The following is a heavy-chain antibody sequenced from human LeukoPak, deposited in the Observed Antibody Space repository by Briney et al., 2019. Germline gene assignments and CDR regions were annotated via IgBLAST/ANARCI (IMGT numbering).Heavy chain of an antibody. CDR3: TTEVLDWITVTRALDY. Sequence: PGRSLRLSCAASGFTFSNAWMSWVRQAPGKGLEWVGRIKSKTDGGTTDYAAPVKGRFTISRDDSKNTLYLQMNSLKTEDTAVYYCTTEVLDWITVTRALDYWGQGTLVTVSS. D-gene: IGHD4-17*01. CDR2: IKSKTDGGTT. V-gene: IGHV3-15*01. CDR1: GFTFSNAW. J-gene: IGHJ4*02.